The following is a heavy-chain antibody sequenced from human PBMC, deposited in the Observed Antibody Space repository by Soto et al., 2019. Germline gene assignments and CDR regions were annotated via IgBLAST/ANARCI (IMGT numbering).Heavy chain of an antibody. CDR2: IYYSGST. CDR1: GGSISSGGYY. Sequence: TLSLTCPVSGGSISSGGYYWSWIRQHPGKGLEWIGYIYYSGSTYYNPSLKSRVTISVDTSKNQFSLKLSSVTAADTAVYYCARPYYDSSGYRGPGAFDIWGQGTMVT. CDR3: ARPYYDSSGYRGPGAFDI. J-gene: IGHJ3*02. V-gene: IGHV4-31*03. D-gene: IGHD3-22*01.